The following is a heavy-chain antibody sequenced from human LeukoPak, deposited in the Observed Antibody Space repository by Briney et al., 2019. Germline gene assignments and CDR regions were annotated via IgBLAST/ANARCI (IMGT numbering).Heavy chain of an antibody. D-gene: IGHD3-10*01. CDR3: AKEKDYHVSGSYDF. CDR2: ISWDGTAQ. J-gene: IGHJ4*02. Sequence: GRSLRLSCAASGFTFSDYGMHWVRQAPGKGLEWVAVISWDGTAQHYVDSVEGRFTISRDNSKNTLYLQMTGLRAEDTAVYYCAKEKDYHVSGSYDFWGQGTLVTVSS. V-gene: IGHV3-30*18. CDR1: GFTFSDYG.